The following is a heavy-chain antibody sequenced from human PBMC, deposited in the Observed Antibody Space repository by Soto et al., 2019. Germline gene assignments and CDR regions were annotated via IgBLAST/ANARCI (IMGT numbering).Heavy chain of an antibody. CDR2: ISYDGSNK. J-gene: IGHJ4*02. CDR1: GFTFSSYA. V-gene: IGHV3-30-3*01. CDR3: ARYSTPLIVYAIDY. Sequence: QVQLVESGGGVVQPGRSLRLSCAASGFTFSSYAMHWVRQAPGKGLEWVAVISYDGSNKYYADSVKGRFTISRDNSKNTLYLQMNSLRAEDTAVYYCARYSTPLIVYAIDYWGQGTLVTVSS. D-gene: IGHD2-8*01.